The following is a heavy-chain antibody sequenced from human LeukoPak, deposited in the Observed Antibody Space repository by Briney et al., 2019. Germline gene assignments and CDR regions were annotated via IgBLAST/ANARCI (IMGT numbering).Heavy chain of an antibody. V-gene: IGHV4-59*01. J-gene: IGHJ4*02. CDR3: ARVNSRTIDY. D-gene: IGHD2-8*01. CDR1: ADSISIYY. Sequence: PSETLSLTCTVSADSISIYYWSWIRQAPGRGREWVGYIYSIGSTKYNPSLKSGVTISVDTSKNQFSLKLSSVTAADTAVYYCARVNSRTIDYWGQGTLVTVS. CDR2: IYSIGST.